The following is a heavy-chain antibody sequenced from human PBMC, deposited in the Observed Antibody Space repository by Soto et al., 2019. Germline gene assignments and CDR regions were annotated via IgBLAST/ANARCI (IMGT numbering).Heavy chain of an antibody. V-gene: IGHV1-69*01. CDR1: GGTFSSYA. CDR2: IIPIFGTA. D-gene: IGHD3-22*01. CDR3: ARDLDYYDSSGYSLPYYYYGMDV. J-gene: IGHJ6*02. Sequence: QVQLVQSGAEVKKPGSSVKVSCKASGGTFSSYAISWVRQAPGQGLEWMGGIIPIFGTANYAQKFQGRVTITADESTSTAYMELSSLRSEDTAVYYCARDLDYYDSSGYSLPYYYYGMDVWGQGTTVTVSS.